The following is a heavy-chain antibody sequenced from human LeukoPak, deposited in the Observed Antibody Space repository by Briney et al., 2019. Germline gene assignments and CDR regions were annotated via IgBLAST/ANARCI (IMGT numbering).Heavy chain of an antibody. J-gene: IGHJ4*02. CDR2: INHSGST. D-gene: IGHD3-3*01. Sequence: SETLSLTCAVYGGFFSGYYWSWIRQPPGKGLEWIGEINHSGSTNYNPSLKSRVTISVDTSKNQFSLKLSSVTAADTAVYYCARLTSYYDFWSGYYSPDYWGQGTLVTVSS. CDR3: ARLTSYYDFWSGYYSPDY. CDR1: GGFFSGYY. V-gene: IGHV4-34*01.